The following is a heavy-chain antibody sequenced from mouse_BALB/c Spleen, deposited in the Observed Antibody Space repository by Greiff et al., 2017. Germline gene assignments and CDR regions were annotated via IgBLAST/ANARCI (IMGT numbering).Heavy chain of an antibody. CDR1: GFTFSSYT. V-gene: IGHV5-6-4*01. CDR2: ISSGGSYT. Sequence: EVMLVESGGGLVKPGGSLKLSCAASGFTFSSYTMSWVRQTPEKRLEWVATISSGGSYTYYPDSVKGRFTISRDNAKNTLYLQMSSLKSEDTAMYYCTRDRDGYRGFAYWGQGTLVTVSA. CDR3: TRDRDGYRGFAY. D-gene: IGHD2-3*01. J-gene: IGHJ3*01.